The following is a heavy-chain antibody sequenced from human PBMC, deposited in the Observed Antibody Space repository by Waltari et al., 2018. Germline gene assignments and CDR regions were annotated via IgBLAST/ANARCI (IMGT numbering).Heavy chain of an antibody. V-gene: IGHV4-34*01. J-gene: IGHJ4*02. CDR1: GGSFSGYY. D-gene: IGHD6-19*01. Sequence: VQLQQWGAGLLKPSETLSLTCAVYGGSFSGYYWSWIRQPPGKWLEWIGEINHSGSTNYNPSHKSRVTISVDTSKNQFSLKLSAVTAADTAVYYCARSGVAADYWGQGTLVTVSS. CDR2: INHSGST. CDR3: ARSGVAADY.